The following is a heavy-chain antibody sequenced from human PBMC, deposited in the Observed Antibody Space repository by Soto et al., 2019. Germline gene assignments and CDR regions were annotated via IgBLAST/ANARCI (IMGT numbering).Heavy chain of an antibody. V-gene: IGHV1-69*01. CDR3: VRDRRIYYSDPHDEFVASDYEV. J-gene: IGHJ3*01. Sequence: QVQLIQSEAEVKKPGSSVRVSCTASGGIFGSHGFSWVRQAPGQRLEWVVGFIPICRTLTYTEKFQARVRIAADESTNTVYLNLSRLKAEDTAVYYCVRDRRIYYSDPHDEFVASDYEVWGQGTMVSVSS. CDR2: FIPICRTL. D-gene: IGHD3-22*01. CDR1: GGIFGSHG.